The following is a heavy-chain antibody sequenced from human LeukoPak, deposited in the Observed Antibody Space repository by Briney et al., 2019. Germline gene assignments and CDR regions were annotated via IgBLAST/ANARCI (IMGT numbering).Heavy chain of an antibody. CDR1: GYTLTELS. V-gene: IGHV1-24*01. J-gene: IGHJ4*02. Sequence: ASVNVSFKVSGYTLTELSMHWVRQAPGKGLEWMGGFDPEDGETIYAQKFQGRVTMTEDTSTDTAYMELSSLRSEDTAVYYCAITRGYYDSSGYYSPLFDYWGQGTLVTVSS. CDR2: FDPEDGET. CDR3: AITRGYYDSSGYYSPLFDY. D-gene: IGHD3-22*01.